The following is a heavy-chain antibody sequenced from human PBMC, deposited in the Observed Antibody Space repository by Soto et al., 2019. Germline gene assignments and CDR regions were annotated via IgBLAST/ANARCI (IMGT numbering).Heavy chain of an antibody. CDR1: GGSISSSNW. CDR2: IYHSGST. CDR3: ARAPITIFGVVIRVGWFDP. J-gene: IGHJ5*02. V-gene: IGHV4-4*02. D-gene: IGHD3-3*01. Sequence: SETLSLTCAVSGGSISSSNWWSWVRQPPGKGLEWIGEIYHSGSTNYNPSLKSRVTISVDKSKNQFSLKLSPVTAADTAVYYCARAPITIFGVVIRVGWFDPWGQGTLVTVSS.